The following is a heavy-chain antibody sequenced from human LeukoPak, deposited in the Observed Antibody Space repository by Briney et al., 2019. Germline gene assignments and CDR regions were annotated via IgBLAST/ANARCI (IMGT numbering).Heavy chain of an antibody. CDR2: IYYSGST. CDR1: GGSISSGGYY. Sequence: SETLSLTCTVSGGSISSGGYYWSWIRQPPGKGLEWIGSIYYSGSTYYNPSLKSRVTISVDTSKNQFSLKLSSVTAADTAVYYCAIGTMVRGVIGWGQGTLVTVSS. CDR3: AIGTMVRGVIG. V-gene: IGHV4-39*01. J-gene: IGHJ4*02. D-gene: IGHD3-10*01.